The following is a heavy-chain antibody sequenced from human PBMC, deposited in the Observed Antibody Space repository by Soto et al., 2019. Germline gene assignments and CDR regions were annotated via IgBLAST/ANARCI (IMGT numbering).Heavy chain of an antibody. D-gene: IGHD3-3*01. V-gene: IGHV4-39*01. CDR1: GGSISSSSYY. Sequence: SETLSLTCTVSGGSISSSSYYWGWIRQPPGKGLEWIGSIYYSGSTYYNPSLKSRVTISVDTSKNQFSLKLSSVTAADTAVYYCARRITIFGVVIIRDWFDPWGQGTLVTVSS. CDR3: ARRITIFGVVIIRDWFDP. CDR2: IYYSGST. J-gene: IGHJ5*02.